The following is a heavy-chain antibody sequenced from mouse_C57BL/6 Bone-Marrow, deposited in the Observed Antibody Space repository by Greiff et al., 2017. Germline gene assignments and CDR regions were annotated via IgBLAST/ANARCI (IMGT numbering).Heavy chain of an antibody. CDR1: GYTFTDYY. CDR2: INPHSGGT. D-gene: IGHD1-1*01. Sequence: EVQLQPSGPELVKPGASVKLSCKASGYTFTDYYMHWVKQSPGQGLEWIGDINPHSGGTSYNQQFKGQATLTVDKSSSTAYMQLSSLTSEDSAVSDWDRCGDGSSALDYGGQGTTGTVSA. J-gene: IGHJ2*01. CDR3: DRCGDGSSALDY. V-gene: IGHV1-26*01.